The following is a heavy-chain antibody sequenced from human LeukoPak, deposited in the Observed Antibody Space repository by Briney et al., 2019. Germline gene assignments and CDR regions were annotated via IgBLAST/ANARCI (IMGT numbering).Heavy chain of an antibody. V-gene: IGHV3-33*06. J-gene: IGHJ4*02. CDR2: IWYDESKK. Sequence: PGRSLRLSCVASGYTFSSYGMHWVRQAPGKGLQWVAVIWYDESKKYYTDSVKGRFTISRDVSKNTLYLQMNSLRAEDTAVYYCAKTRYSGYDRVLDYWGQGTLVTVSS. CDR3: AKTRYSGYDRVLDY. CDR1: GYTFSSYG. D-gene: IGHD5-12*01.